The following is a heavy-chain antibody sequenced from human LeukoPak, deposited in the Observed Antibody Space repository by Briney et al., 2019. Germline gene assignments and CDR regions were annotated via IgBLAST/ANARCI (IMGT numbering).Heavy chain of an antibody. D-gene: IGHD3-22*01. CDR2: ISYDGSNK. V-gene: IGHV3-30*03. Sequence: GGSLRLSCAASGFTFSSYGMHWVRQAPGKGLEWVAVISYDGSNKYYADSVKGRFTISRDNSKNTLYLQMNSLRAEDTAVYYCAREVSSGYQICYWGQGTLVTVSS. CDR3: AREVSSGYQICY. J-gene: IGHJ4*02. CDR1: GFTFSSYG.